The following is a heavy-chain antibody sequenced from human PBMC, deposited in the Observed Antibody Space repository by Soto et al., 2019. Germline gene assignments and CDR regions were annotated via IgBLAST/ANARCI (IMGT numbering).Heavy chain of an antibody. J-gene: IGHJ4*02. CDR2: ISYSGST. Sequence: SETLSLTCTVSGGSISSGYYYWSWIRQPPGKGLEWIGCISYSGSTYYSLSLKSRVTISVDTSKNQFSLNLSFVTAADTAVYYCATMGTPATGLYYFDYWGQGTLVTVSS. CDR3: ATMGTPATGLYYFDY. D-gene: IGHD5-18*01. CDR1: GGSISSGYYY. V-gene: IGHV4-30-4*01.